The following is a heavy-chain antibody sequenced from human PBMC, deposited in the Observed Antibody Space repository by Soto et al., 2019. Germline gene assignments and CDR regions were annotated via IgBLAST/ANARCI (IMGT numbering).Heavy chain of an antibody. Sequence: ASVKVSCKASGYTFTSYGISWVRQAPGQGLEWMGWISAYNGNTNYAQKLQGRVTMTTDTSTSTAYMELRSLRSDDTAVYYCARDLPPWAAGGTGWFDPWGQGTLVTVSS. CDR1: GYTFTSYG. V-gene: IGHV1-18*01. D-gene: IGHD6-13*01. CDR3: ARDLPPWAAGGTGWFDP. CDR2: ISAYNGNT. J-gene: IGHJ5*02.